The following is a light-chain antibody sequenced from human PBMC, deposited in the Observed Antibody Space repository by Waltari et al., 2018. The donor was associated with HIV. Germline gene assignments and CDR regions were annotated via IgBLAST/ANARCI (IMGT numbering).Light chain of an antibody. CDR3: AAWEDSLNGPNYV. CDR2: SNN. CDR1: RSNLRSKA. V-gene: IGLV1-44*01. J-gene: IGLJ1*01. Sequence: QSVLPQPPSASGAPGQSVIISCSGSRSNLRSKAVNWSRQLPGTAPKLLIYSNNQRPSGVPDRFSGSKSGTSASLAISGLQSGDEADYYCAAWEDSLNGPNYVFGSGTTVTVL.